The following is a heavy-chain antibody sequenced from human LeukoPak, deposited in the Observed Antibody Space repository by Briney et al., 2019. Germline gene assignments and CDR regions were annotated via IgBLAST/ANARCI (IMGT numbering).Heavy chain of an antibody. Sequence: GGSLRLSCAASGLTVSTKYLSWVRQAPGKGLEWVSLIDTVGNTYYADSVKGRFSISRDNAKNTLFLQVSSLTDEDTAVYYCARGGGGVVRNGLDVWGLGTTVTVSS. D-gene: IGHD2-15*01. J-gene: IGHJ6*02. V-gene: IGHV3-53*01. CDR3: ARGGGGVVRNGLDV. CDR2: IDTVGNT. CDR1: GLTVSTKY.